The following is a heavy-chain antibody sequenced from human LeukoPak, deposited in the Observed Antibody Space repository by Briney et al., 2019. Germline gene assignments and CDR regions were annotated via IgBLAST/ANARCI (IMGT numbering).Heavy chain of an antibody. V-gene: IGHV4-38-2*02. CDR2: IFHSGST. Sequence: SETLSLTCTVSGYSISYGYFWAWIRQPPGKGLEWIGNIFHSGSTYYNPSLKSRVTISVDTSKNQFSLKLSSVTAADTAVYYCARDALVVDTAMAYYYYYYMDVWGKGTTVTVSS. CDR1: GYSISYGYF. D-gene: IGHD5-18*01. J-gene: IGHJ6*03. CDR3: ARDALVVDTAMAYYYYYYMDV.